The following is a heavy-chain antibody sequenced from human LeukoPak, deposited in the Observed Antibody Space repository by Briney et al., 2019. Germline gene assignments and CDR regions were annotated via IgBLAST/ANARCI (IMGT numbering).Heavy chain of an antibody. CDR3: ASRGGNDAFDI. V-gene: IGHV3-23*01. D-gene: IGHD3-16*01. CDR2: ISGSGGST. Sequence: GGSLRLSCAASGFTFSSYAMSWVRQAPGKGLEWVSAISGSGGSTYYADSVKGRFTISRDNAKNSLYLQMNSLRAEDTAVYYWASRGGNDAFDIGGKGKRSTVS. CDR1: GFTFSSYA. J-gene: IGHJ3*02.